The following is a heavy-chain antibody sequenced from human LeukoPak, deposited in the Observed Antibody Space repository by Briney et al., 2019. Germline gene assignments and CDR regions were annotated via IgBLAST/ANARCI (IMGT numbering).Heavy chain of an antibody. CDR3: ARGNEWAFDY. D-gene: IGHD1-26*01. CDR2: INTDGSST. J-gene: IGHJ4*02. V-gene: IGHV3-74*01. Sequence: GGSLRLSCAAAGFTFSSYWMHWVRQAPGKGLVWVSRINTDGSSTIYADSVKGRFTISRDNAKNTLYLQMNSLRADDTAVYACARGNEWAFDYWAQGTLVTVPS. CDR1: GFTFSSYW.